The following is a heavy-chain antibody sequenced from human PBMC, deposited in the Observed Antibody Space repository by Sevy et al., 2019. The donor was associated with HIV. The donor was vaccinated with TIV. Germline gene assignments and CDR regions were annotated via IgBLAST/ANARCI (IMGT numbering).Heavy chain of an antibody. J-gene: IGHJ6*02. CDR2: MNPNSGNT. CDR3: ARVYYDSRGYYSKYYYYYGMDV. V-gene: IGHV1-8*01. Sequence: ASVKVSCKASGYTFTSYDINWVRQATGQGLEWMGWMNPNSGNTGYAQKFQGRVTMTRNTSISTAYMELSSLRSEDTAVYYCARVYYDSRGYYSKYYYYYGMDVWGQGTTVTVSS. CDR1: GYTFTSYD. D-gene: IGHD3-22*01.